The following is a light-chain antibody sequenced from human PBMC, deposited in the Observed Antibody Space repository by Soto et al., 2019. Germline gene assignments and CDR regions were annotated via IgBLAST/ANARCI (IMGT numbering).Light chain of an antibody. CDR2: DVS. CDR3: TSYTSSSTRGV. CDR1: SSDVGGYNY. Sequence: QSALTQPASVSGSPGQSITISCTGTSSDVGGYNYVSWYQQHPGKAPKLMIYDVSSRPSGVSNRFSGSKSGNTASLTISGLQAEDEADYYCTSYTSSSTRGVFGGGTTLTVL. V-gene: IGLV2-14*03. J-gene: IGLJ2*01.